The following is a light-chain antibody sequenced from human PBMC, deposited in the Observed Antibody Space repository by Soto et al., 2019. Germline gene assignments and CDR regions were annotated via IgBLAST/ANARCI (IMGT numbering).Light chain of an antibody. V-gene: IGLV1-40*01. CDR2: GNS. J-gene: IGLJ2*01. CDR1: SSNIGAGYD. Sequence: QSVLTQPPSVSGAPGQRVTISCTGSSSNIGAGYDVHWYQQLPGTAPKLLIYGNSNRPSGVPDRFSGSKSGTSASLTITGLQAYDDDDYYCQAYGSSLSVVFGGGTKVTVL. CDR3: QAYGSSLSVV.